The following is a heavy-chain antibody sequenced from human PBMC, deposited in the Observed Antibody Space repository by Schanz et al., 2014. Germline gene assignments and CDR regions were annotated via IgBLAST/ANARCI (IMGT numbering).Heavy chain of an antibody. V-gene: IGHV3-21*04. D-gene: IGHD4-17*01. CDR2: ISSSSSYI. Sequence: EQLVESGGGLVKPGGSLRLSCAASGFTFSSYSMNWVRQAPGKGLEWVSSISSSSSYIYYADSVKGRFTISRDNAKNSLFLQMNSLRAEDTAVYYCARPRFDYGEVDYWGQGTLVTVSS. CDR1: GFTFSSYS. J-gene: IGHJ4*02. CDR3: ARPRFDYGEVDY.